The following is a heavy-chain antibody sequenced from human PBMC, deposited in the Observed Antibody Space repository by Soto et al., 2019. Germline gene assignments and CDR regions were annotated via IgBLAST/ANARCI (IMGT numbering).Heavy chain of an antibody. CDR1: GGSISSYY. D-gene: IGHD3-22*01. CDR2: IYYSGST. Sequence: SETLSLTCTVSGGSISSYYWSWIQQPPGKGLEWIGYIYYSGSTNYNPSLKSRVTISVDTSKNQFSLKLSSVTAADTAVYYCARGRGSSGYYRGGAFDIWGQGTMVTVSS. J-gene: IGHJ3*02. CDR3: ARGRGSSGYYRGGAFDI. V-gene: IGHV4-59*01.